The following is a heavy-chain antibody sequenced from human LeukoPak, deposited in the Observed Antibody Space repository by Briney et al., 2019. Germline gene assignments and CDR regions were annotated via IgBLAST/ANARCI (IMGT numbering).Heavy chain of an antibody. V-gene: IGHV4-59*01. D-gene: IGHD4-17*01. Sequence: SETLSLTCTVSGGSISSYYWSWIRQPPGKGLESIGYIYYNGSTNYNPSLKSRVTISVDTSKNQFSLKLSSVTAADTAVYYCARSSSYGDYAGWFDPWGQGTLVTVSS. CDR2: IYYNGST. CDR1: GGSISSYY. CDR3: ARSSSYGDYAGWFDP. J-gene: IGHJ5*02.